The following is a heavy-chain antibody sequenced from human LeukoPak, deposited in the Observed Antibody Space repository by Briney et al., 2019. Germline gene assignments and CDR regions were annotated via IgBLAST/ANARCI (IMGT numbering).Heavy chain of an antibody. V-gene: IGHV3-20*01. CDR3: ARESGYYYYYGMDV. D-gene: IGHD6-25*01. J-gene: IGHJ6*02. Sequence: GGSLRLSCAASGFTFDDYGVSWVRQAPGKGLEWVSGINWNGGSTGYADSVKGRFTISRDNAKNSLYLQMNSLRAEDTALYHCARESGYYYYYGMDVWGQGTTVTVSS. CDR2: INWNGGST. CDR1: GFTFDDYG.